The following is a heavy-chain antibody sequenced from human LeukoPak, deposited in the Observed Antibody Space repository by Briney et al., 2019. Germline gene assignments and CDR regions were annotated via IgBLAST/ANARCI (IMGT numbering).Heavy chain of an antibody. J-gene: IGHJ4*02. CDR2: ISGDGGST. CDR1: GFTFHIYA. Sequence: GGSLRLSCAASGFTFHIYAMNWVRQAPGKGLEWVSLISGDGGSTFYADSVKGRFTISRDNSKNSLYLQMNSLRSDDTALYYCARESESSGWYDYWGQGTLVTVSS. D-gene: IGHD6-19*01. V-gene: IGHV3-43*02. CDR3: ARESESSGWYDY.